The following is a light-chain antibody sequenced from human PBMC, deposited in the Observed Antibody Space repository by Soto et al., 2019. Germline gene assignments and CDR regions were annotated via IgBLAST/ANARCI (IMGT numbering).Light chain of an antibody. V-gene: IGKV3-15*01. J-gene: IGKJ2*01. Sequence: EIVMTQSPDTLSVSPGDTATLSCRSSQNIHINLAWYQQKPGQAPTLLIYGVTARAPGVPARFSGSGYGTDFTLTIRSVQSGDFGVFYCQQYEGWPRTFGLGTK. CDR1: QNIHIN. CDR2: GVT. CDR3: QQYEGWPRT.